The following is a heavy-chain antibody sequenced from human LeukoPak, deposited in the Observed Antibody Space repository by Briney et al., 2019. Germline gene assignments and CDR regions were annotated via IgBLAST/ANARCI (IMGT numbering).Heavy chain of an antibody. J-gene: IGHJ4*02. CDR3: VRDYNCGFDY. CDR2: IRNDGSNH. D-gene: IGHD1-1*01. V-gene: IGHV3-30*02. Sequence: GGSLRLSCAASGFTFSHHGMHWVRQAPGKGLEWVAFIRNDGSNHYYADSVKGRFTISRDNSKNNVYLQMYSLRVEDTSIYYCVRDYNCGFDYWGQGTVVTVSS. CDR1: GFTFSHHG.